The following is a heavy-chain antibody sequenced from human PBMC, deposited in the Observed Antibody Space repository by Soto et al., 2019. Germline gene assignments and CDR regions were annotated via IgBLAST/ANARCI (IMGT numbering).Heavy chain of an antibody. CDR2: INHGGST. CDR1: GGSISSSNW. V-gene: IGHV4-4*02. D-gene: IGHD3-10*01. CDR3: ARERAFGESSPGYYYYGMDV. Sequence: QVQLQESGPGLVKPSGTLSLTCAVSGGSISSSNWWSWVPQTPGKGLAWIGEINHGGSTNYNPSLKSRVTISVDKSKNQFSLKLSSVSAADTAVYYCARERAFGESSPGYYYYGMDVWGQGTTVTVSS. J-gene: IGHJ6*02.